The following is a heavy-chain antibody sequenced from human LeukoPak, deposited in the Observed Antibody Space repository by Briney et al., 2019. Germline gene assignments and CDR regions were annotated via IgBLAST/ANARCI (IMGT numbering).Heavy chain of an antibody. J-gene: IGHJ4*02. CDR1: GFPFSHYG. CDR2: IWSDGSHK. V-gene: IGHV3-33*01. CDR3: ARASGPFDY. D-gene: IGHD3-10*01. Sequence: QSGGSLRLSCAASGFPFSHYGIHWVRQPPGKGLEWVAVIWSDGSHKYYADSVKGRFTIPRDNSKNTLYLQMNSLRAEDTAVYSCARASGPFDYWGQGTLVTVSS.